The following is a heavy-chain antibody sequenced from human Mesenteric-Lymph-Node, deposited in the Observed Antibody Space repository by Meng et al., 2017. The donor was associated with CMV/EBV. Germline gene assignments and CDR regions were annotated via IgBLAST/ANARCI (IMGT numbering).Heavy chain of an antibody. J-gene: IGHJ6*02. Sequence: SETLSLTCTVSGVSVSNGDFYWSWIRQSPGKGLEWIGYIYYSGSTNYNPSLKSRVTISVDTSKNQFSLKLSSVTAADTAVYYCAREGGNYYYYGMDVWGQGTTVTVSS. D-gene: IGHD3-16*01. V-gene: IGHV4-61*08. CDR1: GVSVSNGDFY. CDR3: AREGGNYYYYGMDV. CDR2: IYYSGST.